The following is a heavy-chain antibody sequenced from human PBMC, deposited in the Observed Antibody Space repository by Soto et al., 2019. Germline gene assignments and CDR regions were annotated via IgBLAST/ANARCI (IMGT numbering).Heavy chain of an antibody. V-gene: IGHV3-7*01. Sequence: PGGALRLSCAASGFNCGASWMAWVRQAPGEGLEWVADIKQDGSEKNYVDSVKGRVTISRDDAKNSLYLQMNSLRAEDTAVYYCARVYLGCSSSTCLYYFDYWGQGTMVTVSS. CDR2: IKQDGSEK. CDR1: GFNCGASW. CDR3: ARVYLGCSSSTCLYYFDY. J-gene: IGHJ4*02. D-gene: IGHD2-2*01.